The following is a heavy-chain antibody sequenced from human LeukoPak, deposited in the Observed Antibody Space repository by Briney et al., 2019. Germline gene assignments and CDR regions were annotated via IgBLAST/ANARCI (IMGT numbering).Heavy chain of an antibody. Sequence: SETLSLTCAVYGGAFSGYYWSWIRQPPGKGLEGIGEINHSGSTNYNPSLKSRVTISVDTSKNQFSLKLSSVTAADTAAYYCARRGYYYGSGRSNKYYYYYMDVWGKGTTVTVSS. CDR1: GGAFSGYY. D-gene: IGHD3-10*01. V-gene: IGHV4-34*01. CDR2: INHSGST. CDR3: ARRGYYYGSGRSNKYYYYYMDV. J-gene: IGHJ6*03.